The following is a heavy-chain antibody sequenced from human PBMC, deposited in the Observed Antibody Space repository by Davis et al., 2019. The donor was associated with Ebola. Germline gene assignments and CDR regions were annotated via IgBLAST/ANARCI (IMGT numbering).Heavy chain of an antibody. Sequence: GGSLRLSCAASGFTFSSYGMHWVRQAPGKGLEWVANIKQDGSEKYYVDSVKGRFTISRDNAKSSLYLQMNSLRAEDTAVYYCARDEAIAVAGSPNWYFDLWGRGTLVPVSS. CDR1: GFTFSSYG. CDR3: ARDEAIAVAGSPNWYFDL. CDR2: IKQDGSEK. D-gene: IGHD6-19*01. J-gene: IGHJ2*01. V-gene: IGHV3-7*01.